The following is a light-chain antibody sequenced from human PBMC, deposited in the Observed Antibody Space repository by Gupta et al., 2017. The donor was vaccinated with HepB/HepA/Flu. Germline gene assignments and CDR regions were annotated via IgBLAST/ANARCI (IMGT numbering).Light chain of an antibody. CDR1: QSVSHW. Sequence: EIQMTQSPSTLSASVGDRVTITCRASQSVSHWLAWYQQKPGQAPRLLIQRSSKLESGVPSRFRGSGSGTEFTLTISSLQPDDFATYYCQQNNSYSETFGQGTKVEI. J-gene: IGKJ1*01. CDR2: RSS. V-gene: IGKV1-5*03. CDR3: QQNNSYSET.